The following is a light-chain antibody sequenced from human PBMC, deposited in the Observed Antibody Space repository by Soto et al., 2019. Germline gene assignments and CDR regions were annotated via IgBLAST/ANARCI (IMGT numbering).Light chain of an antibody. Sequence: EIVLTKSPGTLSLSPGERATLSCRASQSVSSSYLAWYQQKPGQAPRLLIYGASSRATGIPDRFSGSVSGTGFTLTISRLEPEDFAVYYCQQYGSSPPWTFGQGTKVEIK. CDR1: QSVSSSY. CDR2: GAS. J-gene: IGKJ1*01. V-gene: IGKV3-20*01. CDR3: QQYGSSPPWT.